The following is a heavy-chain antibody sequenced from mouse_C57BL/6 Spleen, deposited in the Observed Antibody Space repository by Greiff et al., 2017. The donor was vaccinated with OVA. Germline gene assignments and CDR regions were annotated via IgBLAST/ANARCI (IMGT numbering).Heavy chain of an antibody. CDR3: ARGGYSNYVGYFDV. CDR1: GYTFTSYW. J-gene: IGHJ1*03. CDR2: IYPSDSET. Sequence: QVQLQQPGAELVRPGSSVKLSCKASGYTFTSYWMDWVKQRPGQGLEWIGNIYPSDSETHYNQKFKDKATLTVDKSSSTAYMQLSSLTSEDSAVYYCARGGYSNYVGYFDVWGTGTTVTVSS. D-gene: IGHD2-5*01. V-gene: IGHV1-61*01.